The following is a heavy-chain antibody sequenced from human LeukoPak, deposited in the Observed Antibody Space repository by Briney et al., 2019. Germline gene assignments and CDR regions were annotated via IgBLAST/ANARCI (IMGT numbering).Heavy chain of an antibody. D-gene: IGHD2-8*01. Sequence: SETLSLTCSVSGAPISSSSYYWGWIRQSPGKGLEWIGNVFYRGNTYYNPSLTSRVTISADTSKKQLSLRLTSVTAADTAVYYCARHNNMLAVVSLDYWGQGILVTVSS. CDR2: VFYRGNT. J-gene: IGHJ4*02. V-gene: IGHV4-39*01. CDR1: GAPISSSSYY. CDR3: ARHNNMLAVVSLDY.